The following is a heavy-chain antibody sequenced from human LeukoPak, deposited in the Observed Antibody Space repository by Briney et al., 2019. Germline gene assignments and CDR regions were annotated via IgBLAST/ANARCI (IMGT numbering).Heavy chain of an antibody. D-gene: IGHD2-2*01. CDR2: IYYSGST. Sequence: SETLSLTCTVSGGSISSYYWSWIRQPPGKGLEWIGYIYYSGSTNYNPSLKSRVTISVDTFKNQFSLKLSSVTAADTAVYYCARVYCSSTSCYLEDAFDIWGQGTMVTVSS. J-gene: IGHJ3*02. CDR1: GGSISSYY. V-gene: IGHV4-59*01. CDR3: ARVYCSSTSCYLEDAFDI.